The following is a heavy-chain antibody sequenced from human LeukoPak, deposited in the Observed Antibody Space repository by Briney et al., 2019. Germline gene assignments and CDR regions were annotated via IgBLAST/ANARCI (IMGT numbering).Heavy chain of an antibody. CDR3: ASGITMVRGPTHFDY. CDR2: ISSSGSTI. V-gene: IGHV3-48*03. J-gene: IGHJ4*02. Sequence: PGGSLRLSCAASGFTFSSYEMNRVRQAPGKGLEWVSYISSSGSTIYYADSVKGRFTISRDNAKNSLYLQMNSLRAEDTAVYYCASGITMVRGPTHFDYWGQGTLVTVSS. CDR1: GFTFSSYE. D-gene: IGHD3-10*01.